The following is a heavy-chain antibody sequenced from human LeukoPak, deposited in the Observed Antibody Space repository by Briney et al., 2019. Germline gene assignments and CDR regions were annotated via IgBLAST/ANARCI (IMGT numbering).Heavy chain of an antibody. J-gene: IGHJ5*02. CDR3: ARASSSGYYYVNWFDP. CDR2: IYYSGST. V-gene: IGHV4-31*03. CDR1: GGSISSGGYC. Sequence: SETLSLTCTVSGGSISSGGYCWSWLRQHPGKGLEWIGYIYYSGSTYYNPSLKSRVTISVDTSKNQFSLKLSSVTAADTAVYYCARASSSGYYYVNWFDPWGQGTLVTVSS. D-gene: IGHD3-22*01.